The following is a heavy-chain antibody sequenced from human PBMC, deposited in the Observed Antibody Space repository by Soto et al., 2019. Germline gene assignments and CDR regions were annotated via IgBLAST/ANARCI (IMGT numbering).Heavy chain of an antibody. J-gene: IGHJ4*02. Sequence: EVQLVESGGGLVQPGGSLRLSCSASRFTFSTYWMTWVRQAPGKGLEWVANINQDGSEKHYVDSVKGRFTIYRDNAKNSLYLQMNSLRAEDTAVYYCASELGYWGQGTLVTVSS. CDR2: INQDGSEK. CDR1: RFTFSTYW. CDR3: ASELGY. D-gene: IGHD3-16*01. V-gene: IGHV3-7*05.